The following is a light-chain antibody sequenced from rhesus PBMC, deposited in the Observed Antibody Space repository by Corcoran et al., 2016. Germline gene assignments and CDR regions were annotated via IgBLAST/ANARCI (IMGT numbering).Light chain of an antibody. CDR1: QDIKNY. Sequence: DIQMTQSPSSLSASAGDRVTITCRASQDIKNYLSWYQQKPGKAPKALIYYAYRLEAGVPSRFSGNRSGTDYTLNINSLQTEDIATYYCQQYNNSPLTFGGGTKVEMK. CDR3: QQYNNSPLT. CDR2: YAY. J-gene: IGKJ4*01. V-gene: IGKV1-66*01.